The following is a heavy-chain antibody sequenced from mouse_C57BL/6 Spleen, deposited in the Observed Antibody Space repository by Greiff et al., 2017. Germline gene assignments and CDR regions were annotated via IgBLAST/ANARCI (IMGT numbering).Heavy chain of an antibody. CDR1: GFSLGLFGLG. CDR3: ARLYDGYPYYMDY. V-gene: IGHV8-8*01. D-gene: IGHD2-3*01. CDR2: NWGDDDK. J-gene: IGHJ2*01. Sequence: QVQLKESGPGILQPSQTLSLTCSFSGFSLGLFGLGVGGIVEPSGKRLGWLAHNWGDDDKYYNPDLKSQLTISKDTSKNQVFLKIANVDTADTATYYCARLYDGYPYYMDYWGQGTTLTVSS.